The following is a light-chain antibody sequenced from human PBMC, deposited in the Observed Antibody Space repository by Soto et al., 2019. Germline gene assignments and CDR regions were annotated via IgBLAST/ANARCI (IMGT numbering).Light chain of an antibody. J-gene: IGLJ2*01. CDR3: SATDDSLTGPV. CDR2: TND. CDR1: GSNIETNY. V-gene: IGLV1-47*01. Sequence: QLVLTQPPSASGTPGQTVTISCSGSGSNIETNYVYWYQKLPTTAPRLLIYTNDQRPSGVPDRFSAFKSGTSASLVISGLRPEDEADYYCSATDDSLTGPVFGGGTKVIVL.